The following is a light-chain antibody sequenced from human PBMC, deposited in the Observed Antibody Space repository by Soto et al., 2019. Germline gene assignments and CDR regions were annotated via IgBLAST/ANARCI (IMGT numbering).Light chain of an antibody. CDR2: GAS. CDR3: QQFSSYPLT. V-gene: IGKV3-20*01. J-gene: IGKJ4*01. CDR1: QSVSSN. Sequence: EIVFTQSPGTLSVSPGERASLSCRASQSVSSNLAWYQQKPGQAPRLLIYGASTRATGIPARFSGSGSGTDFTLTISRLEPEDFAVYYCQQFSSYPLTFGGGTKVDIK.